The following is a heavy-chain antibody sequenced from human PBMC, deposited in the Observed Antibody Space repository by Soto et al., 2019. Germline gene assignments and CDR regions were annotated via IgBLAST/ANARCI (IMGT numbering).Heavy chain of an antibody. D-gene: IGHD1-26*01. CDR1: GFTFSSYG. V-gene: IGHV3-30*18. J-gene: IGHJ5*02. CDR3: AKDSRELLGPNWFDP. Sequence: PGGSLRLSCAASGFTFSSYGMHWVRQAPGKGLEWVAVISYDGSNKYYADSVKGRFTISRDNSKNTLYLQMNSLRAEDTAVYYCAKDSRELLGPNWFDPWGQGTLVTVSS. CDR2: ISYDGSNK.